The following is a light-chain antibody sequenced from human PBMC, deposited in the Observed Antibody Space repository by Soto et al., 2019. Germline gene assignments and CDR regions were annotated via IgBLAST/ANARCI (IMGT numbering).Light chain of an antibody. J-gene: IGLJ3*02. CDR2: TYN. V-gene: IGLV1-44*01. Sequence: QSVLTQPPSASGTPGQRVTISCSGSSSNIGSNTVNWYQQLPGTAPKLLIYTYNQRPSEVPDRFSGSKSGTSASLAISGLQSEDEADYYCAAWDDSLNAWVFGGGTKLTVL. CDR1: SSNIGSNT. CDR3: AAWDDSLNAWV.